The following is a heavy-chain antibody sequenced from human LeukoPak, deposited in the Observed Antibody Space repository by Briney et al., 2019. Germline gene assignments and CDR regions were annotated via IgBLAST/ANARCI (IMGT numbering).Heavy chain of an antibody. CDR3: ATEYDYVWGNQY. V-gene: IGHV3-21*01. Sequence: GGSLRLSCAASECAFSTYNMNWVRQAPGKGLGWVSSISSSSSYIYYADSVKGRFTISRDNAKNSLYLQMNSLRAEDTAVYYCATEYDYVWGNQYWGQGTLVTVSS. CDR1: ECAFSTYN. D-gene: IGHD3-16*01. J-gene: IGHJ4*02. CDR2: ISSSSSYI.